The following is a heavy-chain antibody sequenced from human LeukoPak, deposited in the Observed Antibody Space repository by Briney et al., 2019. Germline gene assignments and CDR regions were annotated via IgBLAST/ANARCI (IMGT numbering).Heavy chain of an antibody. V-gene: IGHV3-7*01. Sequence: PGGSLRLSCAASGFTFIDYWMSWVRQAQGKGLEWVGNINQDGSEKYYGDSGKDRFTISRDNAKNSLYLQMTSLRAEDAAVYYCTRENWHLDYWGQGNLVTVSS. CDR2: INQDGSEK. CDR3: TRENWHLDY. CDR1: GFTFIDYW. J-gene: IGHJ4*02.